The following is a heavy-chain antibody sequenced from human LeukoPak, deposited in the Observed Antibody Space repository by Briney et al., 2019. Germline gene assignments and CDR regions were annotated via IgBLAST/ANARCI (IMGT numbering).Heavy chain of an antibody. CDR2: IYSGGST. J-gene: IGHJ3*02. V-gene: IGHV3-66*02. CDR3: ARGGPYYYDAFDI. CDR1: GFTVSSNY. D-gene: IGHD3-10*01. Sequence: PGGSLRLSCAASGFTVSSNYMSWVRQAPGKGLEWVSVIYSGGSTYYADSVKGRFTISRDNSKNPLYLQMNSLRAEDTAVYYCARGGPYYYDAFDIWGQGTMVTVSS.